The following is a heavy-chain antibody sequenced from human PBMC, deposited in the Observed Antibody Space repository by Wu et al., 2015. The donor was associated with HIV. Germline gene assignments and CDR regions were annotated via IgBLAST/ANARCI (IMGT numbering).Heavy chain of an antibody. CDR1: GYTFTGYY. D-gene: IGHD6-19*01. V-gene: IGHV1-2*02. Sequence: QVQLVQSGAEVKKPGASVKVSCKASGYTFTGYYMHWVRQAPGQGLEWMGWINPNSGGTNYAQKFQGRVTMTRDTSISTAYMELSRLRSDDTAVYYCARGIYTLAVAYHDAFDIWAKGQWSPSLQ. J-gene: IGHJ3*02. CDR2: INPNSGGT. CDR3: ARGIYTLAVAYHDAFDI.